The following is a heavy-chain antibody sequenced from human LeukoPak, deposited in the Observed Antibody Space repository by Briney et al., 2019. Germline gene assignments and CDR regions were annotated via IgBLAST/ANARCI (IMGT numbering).Heavy chain of an antibody. CDR1: GYTFTSYG. Sequence: ASVKVSCKASGYTFTSYGISWVRQAPGQGLEWVGWISAYNGNTNYAQKLQGRVTMTTDTSTSTAYMELRSLRSDDTAVYYCASGLGSYYYGSGSYYDYWGQGTLVTVSS. D-gene: IGHD3-10*01. V-gene: IGHV1-18*01. CDR2: ISAYNGNT. J-gene: IGHJ4*02. CDR3: ASGLGSYYYGSGSYYDY.